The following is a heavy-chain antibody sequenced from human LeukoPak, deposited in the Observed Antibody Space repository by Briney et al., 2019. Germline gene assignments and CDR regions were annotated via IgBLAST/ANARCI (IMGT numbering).Heavy chain of an antibody. D-gene: IGHD6-13*01. CDR2: TLYDGSNE. CDR3: AKDSSRWAFDY. Sequence: GGSLRLSCTASGVTLSSYGMHWVRQAPGKGLEWVAATLYDGSNEYYADSVKGRFTVSRDNSENTLYLQMNSLRSEDTAVYYCAKDSSRWAFDYWGQGTLVTVSS. J-gene: IGHJ4*02. CDR1: GVTLSSYG. V-gene: IGHV3-30*18.